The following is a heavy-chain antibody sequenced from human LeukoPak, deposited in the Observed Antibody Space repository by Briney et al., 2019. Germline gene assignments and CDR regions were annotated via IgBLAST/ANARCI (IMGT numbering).Heavy chain of an antibody. V-gene: IGHV4-39*01. CDR3: TRHHHNPTYDY. Sequence: SETLSLTGTVSGGSLSSSSFYWGWVRQSPGKGLEWIGSVYYSGITYYNPSPKSRVTIFVDTSKNQFSLKLNSVTAADTAVYYCTRHHHNPTYDYWGQGTLVTVSS. J-gene: IGHJ4*02. D-gene: IGHD1-14*01. CDR1: GGSLSSSSFY. CDR2: VYYSGIT.